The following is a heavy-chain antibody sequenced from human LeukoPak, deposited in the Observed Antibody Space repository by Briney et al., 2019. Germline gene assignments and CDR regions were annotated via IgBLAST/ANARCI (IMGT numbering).Heavy chain of an antibody. V-gene: IGHV3-9*03. CDR3: AKDGDIVTTRYYFDY. J-gene: IGHJ4*02. Sequence: SLKISCAASGFTFDDYAMHWVRQAPGKGLEWVSGISWNSGSISYADSVRGRFTISRDNAKNSLYLQMNSLRAEDMALYYCAKDGDIVTTRYYFDYWGQGTLVTVSS. CDR1: GFTFDDYA. CDR2: ISWNSGSI. D-gene: IGHD5-12*01.